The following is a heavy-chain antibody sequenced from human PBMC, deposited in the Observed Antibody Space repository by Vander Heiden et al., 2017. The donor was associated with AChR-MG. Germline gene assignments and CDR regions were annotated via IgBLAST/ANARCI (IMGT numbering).Heavy chain of an antibody. Sequence: EVQLVESGGDLVQPGGSLRLSCTDSGFTFSSYWMTWVRQAPGKGLEWVASIKQDGGEKYYVDSVKGRFTISRDNAKNSLYLQMNSLRAEDTAVYYCARDRYRLFDSWGQGTLVTVSS. CDR3: ARDRYRLFDS. V-gene: IGHV3-7*01. CDR2: IKQDGGEK. D-gene: IGHD3-16*02. CDR1: GFTFSSYW. J-gene: IGHJ4*02.